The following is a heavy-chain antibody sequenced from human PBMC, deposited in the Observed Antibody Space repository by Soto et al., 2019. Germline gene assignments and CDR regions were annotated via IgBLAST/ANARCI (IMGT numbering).Heavy chain of an antibody. CDR2: INPNSGGT. D-gene: IGHD2-15*01. J-gene: IGHJ5*02. V-gene: IGHV1-2*02. CDR3: ARGSGGAYCSGGSCYNNWFDP. Sequence: QVQLVQSGAEVKKPGASVKVSCMASGYTFTGYYMHWVRQAPGQGLEWMGWINPNSGGTNYAQKFQGRVTMTRDTSISTAYMELSRLRSDDTAVYYCARGSGGAYCSGGSCYNNWFDPWGQGTLVTVSS. CDR1: GYTFTGYY.